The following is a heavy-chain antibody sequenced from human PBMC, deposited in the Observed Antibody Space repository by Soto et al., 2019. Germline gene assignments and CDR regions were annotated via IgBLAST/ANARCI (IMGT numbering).Heavy chain of an antibody. V-gene: IGHV3-23*01. D-gene: IGHD2-15*01. CDR3: AKGGCSGGSCYPLDH. J-gene: IGHJ4*02. CDR2: ISGGGGSA. CDR1: GFTFSGYA. Sequence: EVQLLESGGALVQPGGSLRLSCAASGFTFSGYAMSWVRQAPGKGLEWVSTISGGGGSAYYADSVKGRFIISRDNSKNTLYLQVRSLRAEDTAVYYCAKGGCSGGSCYPLDHWGQGTLVTVSS.